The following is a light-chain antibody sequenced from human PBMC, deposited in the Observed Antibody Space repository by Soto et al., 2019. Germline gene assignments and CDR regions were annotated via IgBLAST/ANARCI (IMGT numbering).Light chain of an antibody. V-gene: IGKV1-5*01. CDR2: DAS. CDR3: QQYKKDSWT. J-gene: IGKJ1*01. CDR1: QSIGRW. Sequence: DIQMTQSPSPLSASVGDRVTITCRASQSIGRWLAWYQQKPGKAPKFLIYDASSLEDGVPSMFSGSGSGTEFTLTISSLQHDDFATYYCQQYKKDSWTFGQGTKVEVK.